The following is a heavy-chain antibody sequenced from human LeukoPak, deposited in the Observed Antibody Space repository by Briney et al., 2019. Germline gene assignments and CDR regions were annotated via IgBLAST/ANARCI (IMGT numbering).Heavy chain of an antibody. Sequence: GGSLRLSCTASGFTFSSYAMSWVRQAPGKGLEWVSTISGSGGSTYYTDSVEGRFTISRDNSKNTLYLQMNSLRAEDTAVYYCAKDRKLVQDAFDIWGQGTMVTVSS. J-gene: IGHJ3*02. D-gene: IGHD6-13*01. V-gene: IGHV3-23*01. CDR3: AKDRKLVQDAFDI. CDR2: ISGSGGST. CDR1: GFTFSSYA.